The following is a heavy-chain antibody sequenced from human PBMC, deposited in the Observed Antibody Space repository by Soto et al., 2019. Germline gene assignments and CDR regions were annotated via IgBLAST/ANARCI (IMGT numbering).Heavy chain of an antibody. D-gene: IGHD3-10*01. V-gene: IGHV1-8*01. CDR1: GYTFTSYD. Sequence: QVQLVQSGAEVKKPGASVKVSCKASGYTFTSYDINWVRQATGQGLEWMGGMNPNSGNTGYAQKFQGTATLTRNTSISTAYMALSSLTSEDSSVYYCPTAFYSASGSPFDPCGQRTLVTVSS. CDR2: MNPNSGNT. J-gene: IGHJ5*02. CDR3: PTAFYSASGSPFDP.